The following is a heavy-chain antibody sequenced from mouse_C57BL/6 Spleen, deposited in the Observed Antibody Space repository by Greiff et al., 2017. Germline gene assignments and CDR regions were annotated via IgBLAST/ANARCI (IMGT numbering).Heavy chain of an antibody. V-gene: IGHV1-26*01. J-gene: IGHJ2*01. D-gene: IGHD1-1*01. CDR1: GYTFTDYY. Sequence: VQLQQSGPELVKPGASVKISCKASGYTFTDYYMNWVKQSHGKSLEWIGDINPNNGGTSYNQKFKGKATLTVDKSSSTAYMELRSLTSEDSAVYYCARGGYGSHYYFDYWGQGTTLTVSS. CDR2: INPNNGGT. CDR3: ARGGYGSHYYFDY.